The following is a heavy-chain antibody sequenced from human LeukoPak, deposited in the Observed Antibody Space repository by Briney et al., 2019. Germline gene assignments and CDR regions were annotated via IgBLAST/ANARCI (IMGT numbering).Heavy chain of an antibody. V-gene: IGHV3-23*01. CDR1: GFTFSSTA. D-gene: IGHD3-10*01. CDR2: ISSSGGYT. CDR3: AKDQYGFSGYMDV. Sequence: PGGPLRLSCAASGFTFSSTAMSWVRQAPGKGLEWVSTISSSGGYTYYADSVQGRFTISRDNPKNTLSLQMNSLKTEDTAVYYCAKDQYGFSGYMDVWGKGTTVTVSS. J-gene: IGHJ6*03.